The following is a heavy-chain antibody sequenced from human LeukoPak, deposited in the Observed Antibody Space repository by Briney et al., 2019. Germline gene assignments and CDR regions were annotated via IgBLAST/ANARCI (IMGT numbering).Heavy chain of an antibody. Sequence: GGSLRLTCAASGFTFSSYAMSWVRQAPGKGLEWVSAISGSGGSTYYADSVKGRFTISRDNSKNTLYLQMNSLRAKDTAVYYCATEPYYYGSGSYFEAAFDIWGQGTMVSVSS. CDR3: ATEPYYYGSGSYFEAAFDI. J-gene: IGHJ3*02. D-gene: IGHD3-10*01. CDR1: GFTFSSYA. CDR2: ISGSGGST. V-gene: IGHV3-23*01.